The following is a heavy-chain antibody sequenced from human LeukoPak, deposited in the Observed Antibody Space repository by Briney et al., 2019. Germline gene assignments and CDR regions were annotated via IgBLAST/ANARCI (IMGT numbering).Heavy chain of an antibody. CDR1: AFTFGSYS. CDR2: ISSSSSTT. J-gene: IGHJ6*04. V-gene: IGHV3-48*01. CDR3: AELGITMIGGV. Sequence: GGSLRLSCAASAFTFGSYSMNWVRQAPGKGLEWISYISSSSSTTYSADSVKGRFTISRDNAKNSLYLQMNSLRAEDTAVYYCAELGITMIGGVWGKGTTVTISS. D-gene: IGHD3-10*02.